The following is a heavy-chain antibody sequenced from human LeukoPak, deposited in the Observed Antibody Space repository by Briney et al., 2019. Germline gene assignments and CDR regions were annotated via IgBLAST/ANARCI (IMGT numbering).Heavy chain of an antibody. CDR1: GGSISNYY. D-gene: IGHD4-17*01. Sequence: KPSETLSLTCTVSGGSISNYYWSWIRQPPGKGLEWIGYISYTENTDYNPSLRSRVTISVDTSKNQFSLTLTSVTAADTAVYYCTSEPDTVTGGVWGQGTRVTVSS. CDR2: ISYTENT. V-gene: IGHV4-59*01. J-gene: IGHJ4*02. CDR3: TSEPDTVTGGV.